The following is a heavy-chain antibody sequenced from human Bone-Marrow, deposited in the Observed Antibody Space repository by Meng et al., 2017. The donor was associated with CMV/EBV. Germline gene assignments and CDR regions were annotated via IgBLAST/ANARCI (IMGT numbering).Heavy chain of an antibody. J-gene: IGHJ6*01. CDR1: GGTFSSYS. CDR2: IIPIHEIA. Sequence: SVKVSCKASGGTFSSYSISWVRQAPGQGLEWMGRIIPIHEIANYAQKFQGRVTISADKSTNTSYMELSRLRSEDTAVYYCARDSAYYGMDVWGQGPTVTVSS. V-gene: IGHV1-69*04. CDR3: ARDSAYYGMDV.